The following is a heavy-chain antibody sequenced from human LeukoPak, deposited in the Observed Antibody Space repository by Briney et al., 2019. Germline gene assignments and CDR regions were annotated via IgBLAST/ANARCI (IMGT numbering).Heavy chain of an antibody. CDR2: IYYSGGS. CDR3: ERHTQYYYYGMDV. Sequence: PSETLSLTCTVSGGSISTSSYYWAWVRQPPGKGLEWIGSIYYSGGSYYNPPLQSRVTISLDTSKNQFSLKLSSVTAADTAVYYCERHTQYYYYGMDVWGQGTTVTVSS. J-gene: IGHJ6*02. CDR1: GGSISTSSYY. V-gene: IGHV4-39*01.